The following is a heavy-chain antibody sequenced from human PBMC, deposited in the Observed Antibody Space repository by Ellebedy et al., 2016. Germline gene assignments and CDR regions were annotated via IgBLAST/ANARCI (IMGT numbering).Heavy chain of an antibody. J-gene: IGHJ4*02. CDR2: IKQDGSEK. CDR1: GFTFSSYW. CDR3: AREWFGELRPFDY. D-gene: IGHD3-10*01. Sequence: GGSLRLXCAASGFTFSSYWMSWVRQAPGKGLEWVANIKQDGSEKYYVDSVKGRFTISRDNAKNSLYLQMNSLRAEDTAVYYCAREWFGELRPFDYWGQGTLVTVSS. V-gene: IGHV3-7*01.